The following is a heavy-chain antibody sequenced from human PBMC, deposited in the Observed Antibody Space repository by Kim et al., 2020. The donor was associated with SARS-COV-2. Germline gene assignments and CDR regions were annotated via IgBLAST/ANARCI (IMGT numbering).Heavy chain of an antibody. J-gene: IGHJ6*02. V-gene: IGHV3-33*01. CDR1: GFTFSSYG. Sequence: GGSLRLSCAASGFTFSSYGMHWVRQAPGKGLEWVAVIWYDGSNKYYSDSVKGRFTISRDNSKNTLYLQMNSLRAEDTAVYYCASYGRYYYGMDVWGQGTTVTVSS. CDR3: ASYGRYYYGMDV. D-gene: IGHD4-17*01. CDR2: IWYDGSNK.